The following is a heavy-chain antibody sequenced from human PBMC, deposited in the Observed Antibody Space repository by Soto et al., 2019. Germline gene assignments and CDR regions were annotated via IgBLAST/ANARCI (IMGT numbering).Heavy chain of an antibody. V-gene: IGHV4-31*03. J-gene: IGHJ4*02. CDR2: IYYSGST. D-gene: IGHD2-2*01. Sequence: PSETLSLTCTVSGGPIISGGYYWSWIRQHPGKGLEWIGYIYYSGSTYYNPSLKSRVTISVDTSKNQFSLKLSSVTAADTAVYYCARLNDPSGYCSSTSCADKFDYWGQGTLVTVSS. CDR3: ARLNDPSGYCSSTSCADKFDY. CDR1: GGPIISGGYY.